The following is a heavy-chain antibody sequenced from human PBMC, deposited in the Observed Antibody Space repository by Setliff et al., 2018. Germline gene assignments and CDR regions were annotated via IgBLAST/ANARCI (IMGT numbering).Heavy chain of an antibody. Sequence: SVKVSCKASGGTFSSYAISWVRQAPGQGLEWMGGIIPILGIANYAQKFQGRVTITADESTSTAYMELSSLRSEDTAVYYCARSERLWFGELSDDYYYYYGMDVWGQGTTVTVSS. CDR3: ARSERLWFGELSDDYYYYYGMDV. D-gene: IGHD3-10*01. J-gene: IGHJ6*02. CDR1: GGTFSSYA. V-gene: IGHV1-69*10. CDR2: IIPILGIA.